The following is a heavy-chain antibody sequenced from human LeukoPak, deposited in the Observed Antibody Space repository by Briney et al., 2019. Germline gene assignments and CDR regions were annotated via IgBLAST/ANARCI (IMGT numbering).Heavy chain of an antibody. CDR1: GGSTITHY. J-gene: IGHJ3*02. CDR2: IYYSGST. D-gene: IGHD3-22*01. Sequence: PSETLSLTCTVSGGSTITHYWSWIRQTPGKGLEWIGYIYYSGSTNYNPSLKSRVTMSIDTSKNQFSPRLISVTAADTAVYFCARVGFTRGHYNPRDAFDIWGQGTLVTVSS. CDR3: ARVGFTRGHYNPRDAFDI. V-gene: IGHV4-59*11.